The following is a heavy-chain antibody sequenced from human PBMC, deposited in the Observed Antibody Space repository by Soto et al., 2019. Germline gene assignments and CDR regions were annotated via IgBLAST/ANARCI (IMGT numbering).Heavy chain of an antibody. CDR2: INSDGSST. CDR1: GFTFSSYW. V-gene: IGHV3-74*01. D-gene: IGHD6-19*01. Sequence: LRLSCAASGFTFSSYWMHWVRRAPGKGLVWVSRINSDGSSTSYADSVEGRFTISRGNAKNTLYLQMNSLRAEDTAIYYCARVQLRSTGWYPWGQGTLVTVSS. CDR3: ARVQLRSTGWYP. J-gene: IGHJ5*02.